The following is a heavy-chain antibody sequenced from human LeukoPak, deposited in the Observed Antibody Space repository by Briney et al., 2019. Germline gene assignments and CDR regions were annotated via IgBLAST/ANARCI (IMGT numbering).Heavy chain of an antibody. CDR3: AKDMRYSSGWLDY. CDR1: GFTFDDYA. CDR2: ISWNSGSI. D-gene: IGHD6-19*01. V-gene: IGHV3-9*01. Sequence: PGGSLRLSCAASGFTFDDYAMHWVRQAPGKGLEWVSGISWNSGSIGYADSVKGRFTISRDNAKNSLYLQMNSLRAEDTALYYCAKDMRYSSGWLDYWGQGTLSPSPQ. J-gene: IGHJ4*02.